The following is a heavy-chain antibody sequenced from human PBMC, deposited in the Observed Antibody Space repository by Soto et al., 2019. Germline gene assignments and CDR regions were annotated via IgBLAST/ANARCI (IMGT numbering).Heavy chain of an antibody. D-gene: IGHD3-22*01. CDR3: ASESTYYYDSSGYVGFDY. V-gene: IGHV1-69*13. Sequence: SVKVSCKASGGTFSSYAIIWVRQAPGQGLEWMGGIIPIFGTANYAQKFQGRVTITADESTSTAYMELSSLRSEDTAVYYCASESTYYYDSSGYVGFDYWGQGTLVTVSS. CDR2: IIPIFGTA. J-gene: IGHJ4*02. CDR1: GGTFSSYA.